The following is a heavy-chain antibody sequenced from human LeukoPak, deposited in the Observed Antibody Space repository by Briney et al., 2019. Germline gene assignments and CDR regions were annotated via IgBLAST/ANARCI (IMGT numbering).Heavy chain of an antibody. CDR1: GITFRSFY. CDR3: ARDQEQLNM. J-gene: IGHJ3*02. V-gene: IGHV3-7*04. Sequence: GGSLRLSCAASGITFRSFYMSWVRQAPGKGLEWVANINQDGRQKNYVDSVKGRFTISRDNAKNSLYLEMNSLRSEDTAVYYCARDQEQLNMWGQGTMDTVSS. CDR2: INQDGRQK. D-gene: IGHD6-19*01.